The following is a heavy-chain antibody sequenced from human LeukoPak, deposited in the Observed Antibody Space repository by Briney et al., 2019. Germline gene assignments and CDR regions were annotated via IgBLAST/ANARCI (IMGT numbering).Heavy chain of an antibody. CDR1: GGTFSSYA. CDR2: IIPIFGTA. CDR3: AGDRYDYSNVQYYMDV. J-gene: IGHJ6*03. D-gene: IGHD4-11*01. V-gene: IGHV1-69*05. Sequence: ASVKVSCKASGGTFSSYAISWVRQAPGQGLEWMGGIIPIFGTANYAQKFQGRVTITTDESTSTAYMELSSLRSEDTAVYYCAGDRYDYSNVQYYMDVWGKGTTVTLSS.